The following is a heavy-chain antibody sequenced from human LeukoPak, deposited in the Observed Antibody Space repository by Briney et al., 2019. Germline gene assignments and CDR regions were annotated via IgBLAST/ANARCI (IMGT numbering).Heavy chain of an antibody. CDR2: IIPIFGTA. J-gene: IGHJ5*02. CDR1: GGTFSSYA. Sequence: GASVTVSCTASGGTFSSYAISWVRQAPGQGLEWMGGIIPIFGTANYAQKFQGRVTITADESTSTAYMELSSLRSEDTAVYYCARGQGIAVAGTINNWFDPWGQGTLVTVSS. CDR3: ARGQGIAVAGTINNWFDP. V-gene: IGHV1-69*13. D-gene: IGHD6-19*01.